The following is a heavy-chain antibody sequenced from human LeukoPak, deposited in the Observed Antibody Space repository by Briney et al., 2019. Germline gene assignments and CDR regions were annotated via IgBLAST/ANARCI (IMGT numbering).Heavy chain of an antibody. CDR1: GGSISSGGYS. D-gene: IGHD6-13*01. J-gene: IGHJ4*02. CDR2: IYHSGST. V-gene: IGHV4-30-2*01. Sequence: SETLSLTCAVSGGSISSGGYSWSWIRQPPGKGLEWIGYIYHSGSTYYNPSLKSRVTISVDRSKNQFSLKLSSVTAADTAVYYCARGGYSSSWYSVYWGQGTLVTVSS. CDR3: ARGGYSSSWYSVY.